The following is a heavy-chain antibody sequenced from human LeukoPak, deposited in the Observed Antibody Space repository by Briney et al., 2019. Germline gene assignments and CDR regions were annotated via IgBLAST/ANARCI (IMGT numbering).Heavy chain of an antibody. J-gene: IGHJ4*02. CDR2: IYPGDSDT. CDR3: ARAAALSMATITPPFDY. CDR1: GYSFTNYW. Sequence: GESLKISGKGSGYSFTNYWIVWVRQMPGKGLEWMGIIYPGDSDTRYSPSFQGQVTISADKSISTAYLQWSSLKASDTAMYYCARAAALSMATITPPFDYWGRGTLVTVSS. V-gene: IGHV5-51*01. D-gene: IGHD5-24*01.